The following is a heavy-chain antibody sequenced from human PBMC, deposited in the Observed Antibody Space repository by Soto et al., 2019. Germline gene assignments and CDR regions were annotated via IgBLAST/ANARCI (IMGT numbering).Heavy chain of an antibody. D-gene: IGHD5-18*01. CDR2: IWYDGSNK. CDR3: ARDTAMVPYYYYGMDV. CDR1: GFTFSSYG. Sequence: QVQLVESGGGVVQPGRSLRLSCAASGFTFSSYGMHWVRQAPGKGLEWVAVIWYDGSNKYYADSVKGRFTISRDNSKNTLYLQMNSLGAEDTAVYYCARDTAMVPYYYYGMDVWGQGTTVTVSS. V-gene: IGHV3-33*01. J-gene: IGHJ6*02.